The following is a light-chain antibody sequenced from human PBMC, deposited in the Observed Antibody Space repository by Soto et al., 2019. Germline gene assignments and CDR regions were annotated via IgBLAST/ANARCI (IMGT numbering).Light chain of an antibody. Sequence: QSVLTQPRSVSGSPGQSVTISCTGTSSDVGDYNFVSWYQQHPGKAPKLMIYDVSKRPSGVPDRFSGSKSGNTASLTISGLQAEDEADYYCCSYAGSYTYVFGTGTKLT. J-gene: IGLJ1*01. CDR1: SSDVGDYNF. CDR3: CSYAGSYTYV. V-gene: IGLV2-11*01. CDR2: DVS.